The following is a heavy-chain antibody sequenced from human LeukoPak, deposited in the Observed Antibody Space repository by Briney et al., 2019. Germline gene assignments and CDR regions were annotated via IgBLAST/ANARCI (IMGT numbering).Heavy chain of an antibody. CDR3: ARDQGSLPVWFYYYMDV. V-gene: IGHV3-30*01. CDR2: ISYDGINK. CDR1: GFTFSSYA. D-gene: IGHD3-16*01. Sequence: GGSLRLSCAASGFTFSSYAMHWVRQAPGKGLEWLAVISYDGINKYYADSVKGRFTISRDNSKNTLYLQKNSLRDEDTAVYYCARDQGSLPVWFYYYMDVWGSGTTVTVSS. J-gene: IGHJ6*03.